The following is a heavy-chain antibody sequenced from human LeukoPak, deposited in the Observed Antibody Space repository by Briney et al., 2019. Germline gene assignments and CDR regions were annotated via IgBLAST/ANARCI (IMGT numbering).Heavy chain of an antibody. Sequence: PGGSLRLSCAASGFTFSIYWMHWVRQAPGKGLVWVSRITSDGRSTTYADSVKGRFTISRDNAKNTLYLQMNTLRVDDTAVYYCARVRTAYCGGDCYSSLDLWGQGTLVTVSS. CDR1: GFTFSIYW. J-gene: IGHJ5*02. CDR3: ARVRTAYCGGDCYSSLDL. D-gene: IGHD2-21*02. V-gene: IGHV3-74*01. CDR2: ITSDGRST.